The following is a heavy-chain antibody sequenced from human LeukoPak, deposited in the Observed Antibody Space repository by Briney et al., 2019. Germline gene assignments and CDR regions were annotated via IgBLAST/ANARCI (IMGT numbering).Heavy chain of an antibody. CDR1: GFTFSDYY. D-gene: IGHD6-13*01. J-gene: IGHJ4*02. Sequence: GGSLRLSCAASGFTFSDYYMSWIRQAPGKGLEWVSSISSSSSYIYYADSVKGRFTISRDNAKNSLYLQMNSLRAEDTAVYYCARDSSSSWIFDYWGQGTLVTVSS. CDR3: ARDSSSSWIFDY. CDR2: ISSSSSYI. V-gene: IGHV3-11*06.